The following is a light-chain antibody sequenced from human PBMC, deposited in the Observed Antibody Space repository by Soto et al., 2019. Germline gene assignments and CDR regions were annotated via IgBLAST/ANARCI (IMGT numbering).Light chain of an antibody. J-gene: IGKJ2*01. Sequence: EVVLTQSPATLSLSPGESATLSCRASRSVSTYLAWYQHRPGQPPRLLIYDASYRATGVPARFGGSGSGTDFTLTISSLEPDDFAVYYCHQPSKWPYIVGQGTKLEIK. V-gene: IGKV3-11*01. CDR2: DAS. CDR1: RSVSTY. CDR3: HQPSKWPYI.